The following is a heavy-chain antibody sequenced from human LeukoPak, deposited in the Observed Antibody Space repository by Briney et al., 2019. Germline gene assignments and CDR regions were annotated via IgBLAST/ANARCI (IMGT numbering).Heavy chain of an antibody. D-gene: IGHD6-19*01. CDR2: IYYSGST. V-gene: IGHV4-30-4*08. CDR3: ARWYSSGFLFDY. CDR1: GGSNSSDDYY. Sequence: SQTLSLTCTVSGGSNSSDDYYWSWIRQPPGKGLEWIGFIYYSGSTYYKPSLKSRVTISMDTSKNQFSLKLSSVTAADTAVYYCARWYSSGFLFDYWGQGTLVTVSS. J-gene: IGHJ4*02.